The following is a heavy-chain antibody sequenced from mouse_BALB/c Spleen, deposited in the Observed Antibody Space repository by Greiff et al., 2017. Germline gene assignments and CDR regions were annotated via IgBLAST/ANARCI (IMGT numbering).Heavy chain of an antibody. D-gene: IGHD2-1*01. J-gene: IGHJ3*01. Sequence: LQQPGSELVRPGASVKLSCKASGYTFTSYWMHWVKQRHGQGLEWIGNIYPGSGSTNYDEKFKSKGTLTVDTSSSTAYMHLSSLTSEDSAVYYCTTLGGNYDCFAYWGQGTLVTVSA. CDR1: GYTFTSYW. V-gene: IGHV1S22*01. CDR2: IYPGSGST. CDR3: TTLGGNYDCFAY.